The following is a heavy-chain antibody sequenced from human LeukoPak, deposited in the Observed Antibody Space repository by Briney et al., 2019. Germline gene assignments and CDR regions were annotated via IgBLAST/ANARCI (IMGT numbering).Heavy chain of an antibody. CDR3: ARVGSSGQFDY. CDR2: IYTSGST. V-gene: IGHV4-4*07. J-gene: IGHJ4*02. D-gene: IGHD3-22*01. CDR1: GGSISSYY. Sequence: SETLSLTCTVSGGSISSYYWSWIRQPAGKGLEWIGRIYTSGSTNYNPSLRSRVTMSVDTSRNQFSLKLSSVTAADTAVYSCARVGSSGQFDYWGQGTLVTVSS.